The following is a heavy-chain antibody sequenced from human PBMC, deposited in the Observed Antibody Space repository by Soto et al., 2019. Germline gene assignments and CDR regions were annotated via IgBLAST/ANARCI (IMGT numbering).Heavy chain of an antibody. D-gene: IGHD2-15*01. CDR2: ISSSSSYI. V-gene: IGHV3-21*01. Sequence: GGSLRLSCAASGFTFCSYSMNWVRQAPGKGLEWVSSISSSSSYIYYADSVKGRFTISRDNAKNSLYLQMNSLRAEDTAVYYCARVGRVAASAFDIWGQGTMVTVSS. CDR3: ARVGRVAASAFDI. J-gene: IGHJ3*02. CDR1: GFTFCSYS.